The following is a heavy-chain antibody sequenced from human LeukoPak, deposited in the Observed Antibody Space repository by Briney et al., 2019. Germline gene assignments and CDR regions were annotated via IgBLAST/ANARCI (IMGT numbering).Heavy chain of an antibody. CDR2: VYHGGSS. Sequence: TSETLSLTCTVSGYSISSGFYWGWIRQPPGKGLEWIGNVYHGGSSYYNPSLKSRVPISVDTPKNQFSLKLSSVTAADTAVYYCARRGGRAWIYYYYYMDVWGKGTTVTISS. CDR1: GYSISSGFY. V-gene: IGHV4-38-2*02. CDR3: ARRGGRAWIYYYYYMDV. D-gene: IGHD5-12*01. J-gene: IGHJ6*03.